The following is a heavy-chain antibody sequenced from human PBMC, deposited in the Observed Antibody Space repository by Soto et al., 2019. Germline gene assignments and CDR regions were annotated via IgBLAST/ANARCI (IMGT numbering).Heavy chain of an antibody. Sequence: QVQLVQSGAEVKKPGSSVKVSCEASGGTFSSYAISWVRQAPGQGLEWMGGIIPIFGTANYAQKFQGRVTITADESTSTAYMELSSLRSEDTAVYYCARDGGYSSGWYDGFDYWGQGTLVTVSS. CDR2: IIPIFGTA. D-gene: IGHD6-19*01. J-gene: IGHJ4*02. V-gene: IGHV1-69*01. CDR3: ARDGGYSSGWYDGFDY. CDR1: GGTFSSYA.